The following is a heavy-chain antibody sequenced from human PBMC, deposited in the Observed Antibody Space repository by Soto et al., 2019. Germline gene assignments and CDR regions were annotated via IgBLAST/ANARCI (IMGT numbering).Heavy chain of an antibody. CDR1: GGSISSSSYY. CDR2: IYYSGST. J-gene: IGHJ4*02. V-gene: IGHV4-39*01. CDR3: AKSLSAIPGDS. D-gene: IGHD2-2*01. Sequence: SETLSLTWTVSGGSISSSSYYWGWIRQPPGKGLEWIGSIYYSGSTYYNPSLKSRVTISVDTSKNQFSLKLSSVTAADTAVYHCAKSLSAIPGDSWGQGTLVTVSS.